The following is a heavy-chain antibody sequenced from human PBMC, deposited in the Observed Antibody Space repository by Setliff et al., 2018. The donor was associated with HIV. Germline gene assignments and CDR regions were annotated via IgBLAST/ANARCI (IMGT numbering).Heavy chain of an antibody. CDR2: MFYSGST. CDR3: ARGISTNTYWHGAPYNWFDP. Sequence: SETLSLTCTVSGGSISSYYWNWIRQPPGKGLEWIGNMFYSGSTNYNPSLKSRVTMSVDTSNNQFSLKLSSVTAADTAIYYCARGISTNTYWHGAPYNWFDPWGQGTLVTVSS. V-gene: IGHV4-59*12. D-gene: IGHD2-8*01. J-gene: IGHJ5*02. CDR1: GGSISSYY.